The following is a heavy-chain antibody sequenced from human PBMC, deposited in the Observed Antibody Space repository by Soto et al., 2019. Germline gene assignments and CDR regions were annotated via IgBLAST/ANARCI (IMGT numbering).Heavy chain of an antibody. CDR2: IIPIFGTA. Sequence: SVKVSCKASGGTFSSYAISWVRQAPGQGLEWMGGIIPIFGTANYAQKFQGRVTITADESTSAAYMELSSLRSEDTAVYYCARGRSHSSGWYSTDYWGQGTLVTVSS. V-gene: IGHV1-69*13. J-gene: IGHJ4*02. CDR1: GGTFSSYA. D-gene: IGHD6-19*01. CDR3: ARGRSHSSGWYSTDY.